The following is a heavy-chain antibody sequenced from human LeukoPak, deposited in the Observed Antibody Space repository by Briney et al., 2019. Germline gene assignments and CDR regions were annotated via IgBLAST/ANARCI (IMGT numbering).Heavy chain of an antibody. V-gene: IGHV3-30*02. Sequence: GGSLRLSCAASGFTFSSFGMHWVRQAPGKGLEWVTFIRYDGNNKFYADSVKGRFTISRDNSRNTLYLQMNSLRPEDTAVYYCSKDRPAVGTTPSCPDYWGQGTLVTVSS. CDR1: GFTFSSFG. D-gene: IGHD1-26*01. CDR3: SKDRPAVGTTPSCPDY. CDR2: IRYDGNNK. J-gene: IGHJ4*02.